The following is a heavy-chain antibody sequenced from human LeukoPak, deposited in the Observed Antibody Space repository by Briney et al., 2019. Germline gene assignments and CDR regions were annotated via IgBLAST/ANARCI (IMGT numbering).Heavy chain of an antibody. CDR3: ARDRWEHRRDYAFDI. D-gene: IGHD1-26*01. CDR2: IIPIFGTA. CDR1: GGTFSSYA. J-gene: IGHJ3*02. Sequence: ASVKVSCKASGGTFSSYAISWVRQAPGQGLEWMGGIIPIFGTANYAQKFQGRVTITADKSTSTAYMELSSLRSEDTAVYYCARDRWEHRRDYAFDIWGPGTLVTVSS. V-gene: IGHV1-69*06.